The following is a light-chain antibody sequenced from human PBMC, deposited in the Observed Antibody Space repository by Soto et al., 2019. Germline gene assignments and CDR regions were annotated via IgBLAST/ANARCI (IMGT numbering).Light chain of an antibody. CDR2: GAS. J-gene: IGKJ4*01. Sequence: EEVITHSRAPRSVCPCERADLAFRAGQSVSSNLAWYQQKPGQAPRLLIYGASTRATGIPARFSGGGSGTDFTLTISRLEPEDFAVYYCQQFSSYPLTFGGGTKVDI. CDR1: QSVSSN. CDR3: QQFSSYPLT. V-gene: IGKV3-15*01.